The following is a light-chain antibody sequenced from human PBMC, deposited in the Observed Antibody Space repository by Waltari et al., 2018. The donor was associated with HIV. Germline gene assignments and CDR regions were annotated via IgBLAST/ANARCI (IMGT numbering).Light chain of an antibody. CDR1: QRLFNGSKNKNR. CDR3: QQVALSAPRT. V-gene: IGKV4-1*01. Sequence: DIVMTQSPDSLALSLGDRATINCRSSQRLFNGSKNKNRLAWYQQKPGQPPKLVRSWASTRESGVADRFSGSGSGTDFTLTINSLQAEDVAVYYCQQVALSAPRTFGGGTKVEI. J-gene: IGKJ4*01. CDR2: WAS.